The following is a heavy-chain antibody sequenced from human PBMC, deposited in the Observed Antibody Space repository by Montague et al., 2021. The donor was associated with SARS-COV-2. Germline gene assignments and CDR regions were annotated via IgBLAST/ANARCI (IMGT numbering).Heavy chain of an antibody. J-gene: IGHJ4*02. Sequence: SQTLSLTCTVSGVSLSSSSLYWGWIRQPPGKGLEWIGSIYYSGSTYYNPSLKSRVSISVDTSKKQLSLRLSSVTAADTAVYYCACSSYSSRWYYFDYWGQGTLVAVSS. CDR1: GVSLSSSSLY. D-gene: IGHD6-13*01. V-gene: IGHV4-39*01. CDR3: ACSSYSSRWYYFDY. CDR2: IYYSGST.